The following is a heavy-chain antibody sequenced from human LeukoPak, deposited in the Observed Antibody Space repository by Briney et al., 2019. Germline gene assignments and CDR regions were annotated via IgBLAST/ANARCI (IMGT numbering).Heavy chain of an antibody. CDR3: AREGPYDSSGYYPFDV. J-gene: IGHJ6*04. V-gene: IGHV1-46*01. Sequence: ASVKVSCKASGYTFTSYYKHWVRQAPGQGLEWMGIINPSGGSTSYAQKFQGRVTMTRDTSTSTVYMELSSLRSEDTAVYYCAREGPYDSSGYYPFDVWGKGTTVTVSS. D-gene: IGHD3-22*01. CDR1: GYTFTSYY. CDR2: INPSGGST.